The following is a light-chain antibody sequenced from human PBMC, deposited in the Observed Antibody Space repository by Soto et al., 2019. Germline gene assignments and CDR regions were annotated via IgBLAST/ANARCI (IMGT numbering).Light chain of an antibody. Sequence: DIQMTQSPSSLSAFVGDRVTITCRASQDIDSWLAWYQQKPGKAPKLLIYAAYSLQSGVPSRFSGSGSGTDFTFTISSLQPEDFSTYYCQQGSSFPWTFGQGTKVDIK. CDR3: QQGSSFPWT. CDR1: QDIDSW. CDR2: AAY. V-gene: IGKV1-12*01. J-gene: IGKJ1*01.